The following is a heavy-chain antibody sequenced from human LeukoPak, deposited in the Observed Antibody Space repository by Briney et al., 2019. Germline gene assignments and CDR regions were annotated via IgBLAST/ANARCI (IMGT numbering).Heavy chain of an antibody. D-gene: IGHD1-26*01. Sequence: SETLSLTCTVSGGSINNYYWSWIRQPPGKGREWIGYIHYIGSTNFNASLKRGVTISVETSKNQSSLRITSLAAAATASFYCRRGLLGATRSFDMCGQRAMVIVSS. CDR2: IHYIGST. J-gene: IGHJ3*02. V-gene: IGHV4-59*01. CDR3: RRGLLGATRSFDM. CDR1: GGSINNYY.